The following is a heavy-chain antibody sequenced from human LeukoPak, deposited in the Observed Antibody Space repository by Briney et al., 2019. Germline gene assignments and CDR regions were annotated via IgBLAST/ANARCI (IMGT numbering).Heavy chain of an antibody. CDR3: ARDTTMIVVGTFDY. CDR1: GGSFSGYY. D-gene: IGHD3-22*01. CDR2: INHSGST. J-gene: IGHJ4*02. Sequence: SETLSLTCAVYGGSFSGYYWSWIRQPPGKGLEWIGEINHSGSTNYNPSLKSRVTISVDTSKNQFSLKLSSVTAADTAVYYCARDTTMIVVGTFDYWGQGTLVTVSS. V-gene: IGHV4-34*01.